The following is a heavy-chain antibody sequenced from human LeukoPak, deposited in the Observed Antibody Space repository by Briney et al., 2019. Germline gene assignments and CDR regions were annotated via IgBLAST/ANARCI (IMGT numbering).Heavy chain of an antibody. CDR3: ARGLFGYSSS. J-gene: IGHJ4*02. D-gene: IGHD6-6*01. CDR2: IYYSGST. Sequence: PSETLSLTCTVSGGSISSSSYYWGWIRQPPGKGLEWIGSIYYSGSTYYNPSLKSRVTISVDTSKNQFSLKLSSVTAADTAVYYCARGLFGYSSSWGQGTLVTVSS. V-gene: IGHV4-39*01. CDR1: GGSISSSSYY.